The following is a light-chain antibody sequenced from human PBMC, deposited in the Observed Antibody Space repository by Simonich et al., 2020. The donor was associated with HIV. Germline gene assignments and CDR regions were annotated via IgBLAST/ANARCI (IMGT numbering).Light chain of an antibody. Sequence: QSALTQPASVSGSPGQSITISCTGTSSDVGGYKSVSWYQQHPGKAPKLMISDVSQRPSGVSNRFSGSKSGNTASLTISALQAEDEADYYCSSFTGTRTFGVFGGGTKLTVL. CDR1: SSDVGGYKS. CDR2: DVS. CDR3: SSFTGTRTFGV. V-gene: IGLV2-14*01. J-gene: IGLJ3*02.